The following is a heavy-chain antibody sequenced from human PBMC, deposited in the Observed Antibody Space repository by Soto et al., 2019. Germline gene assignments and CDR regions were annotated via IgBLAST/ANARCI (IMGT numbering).Heavy chain of an antibody. CDR3: ARGVHSSGWYGLPWFDP. CDR1: GGTFSSYA. Sequence: SVKVSCKASGGTFSSYAISWVLQAPGEGLEWMGGIIPIFGTANYAQKFQGRVTITADESTSTAYMELSSLRSEDTAVYYCARGVHSSGWYGLPWFDPWGQGTLVTVSS. D-gene: IGHD6-19*01. V-gene: IGHV1-69*13. CDR2: IIPIFGTA. J-gene: IGHJ5*02.